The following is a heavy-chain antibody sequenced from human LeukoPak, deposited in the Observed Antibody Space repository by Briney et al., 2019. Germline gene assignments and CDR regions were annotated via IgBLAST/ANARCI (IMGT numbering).Heavy chain of an antibody. J-gene: IGHJ4*02. Sequence: SETLSLTCAVSGGSISSSNWWSWVRQPPGKGLEWIGYIYYSGSTNYNPSLKSRVTISVDTSKNQFSLKLSSVTAADTAVYYCARDNGGVYSYAYWGQGTLVTVSS. V-gene: IGHV4-4*02. CDR1: GGSISSSNW. CDR3: ARDNGGVYSYAY. CDR2: IYYSGST. D-gene: IGHD5-18*01.